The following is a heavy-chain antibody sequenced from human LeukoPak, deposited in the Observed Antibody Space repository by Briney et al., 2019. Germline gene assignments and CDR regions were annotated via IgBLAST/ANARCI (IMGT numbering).Heavy chain of an antibody. J-gene: IGHJ4*02. CDR2: MNPNSGNT. CDR3: ARDQPRRGPGNHDY. D-gene: IGHD2-2*01. Sequence: ASVKVSCKASGYTFTDYYIHWMRQVPGQGLEWMGWMNPNSGNTGYAQKFQGRVTITRNTSISTAYMELSSLRSEDTAVYYCARDQPRRGPGNHDYWGQGTLVTVSS. CDR1: GYTFTDYY. V-gene: IGHV1-8*03.